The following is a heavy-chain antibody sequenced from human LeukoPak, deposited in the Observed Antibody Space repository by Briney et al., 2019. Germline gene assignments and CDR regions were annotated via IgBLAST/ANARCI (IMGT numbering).Heavy chain of an antibody. V-gene: IGHV1-69*06. Sequence: ASVKVSCKASGGTFSSYAISWVRQAPGQGLEWMGGIIPIFGTANYAQKFQGRVTITADKSTSTANMELSSLRSEDTAVYYCARRAGIGYYDILTGYYAWFDPWGQGTLVTVSS. J-gene: IGHJ5*02. CDR2: IIPIFGTA. CDR1: GGTFSSYA. D-gene: IGHD3-9*01. CDR3: ARRAGIGYYDILTGYYAWFDP.